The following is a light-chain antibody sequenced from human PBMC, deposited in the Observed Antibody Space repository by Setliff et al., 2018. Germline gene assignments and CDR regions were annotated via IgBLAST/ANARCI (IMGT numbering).Light chain of an antibody. CDR1: SSDVGFYNY. J-gene: IGLJ1*01. Sequence: QSALTQPPSASGSPGQSVTVSCTGTSSDVGFYNYVSWYQQHPGKAPKLTIYGVTKRPSGVPDRFSGSKSGNTASLTVSGLLAEDEADYYCTSYAGSNNLVFGRGTKVTVL. CDR3: TSYAGSNNLV. CDR2: GVT. V-gene: IGLV2-8*01.